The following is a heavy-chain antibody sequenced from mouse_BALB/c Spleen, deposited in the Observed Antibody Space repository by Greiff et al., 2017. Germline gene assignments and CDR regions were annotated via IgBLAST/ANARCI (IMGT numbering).Heavy chain of an antibody. J-gene: IGHJ4*01. CDR3: ARSTVVALYYYAMDY. V-gene: IGHV1-14*01. CDR1: GYTFTSYV. Sequence: VQLQQSGPELVKPGASVKMSCKASGYTFTSYVMHWVKQKPGQGLEWIGYINPYNDGTKYNEKFKGKATLTSDKSSSTAYMELSSLTSEDSAVYYCARSTVVALYYYAMDYWGQGTSVTVSS. CDR2: INPYNDGT. D-gene: IGHD1-1*01.